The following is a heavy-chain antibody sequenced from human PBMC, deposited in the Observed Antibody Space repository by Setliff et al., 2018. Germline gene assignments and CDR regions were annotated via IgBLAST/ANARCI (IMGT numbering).Heavy chain of an antibody. CDR1: GGTFSSYA. Sequence: SVKVSCKASGGTFSSYAISWVRQAPGQGLEWMGGIIPIFGTANYAQKFQGRVTITTDESTSTAYMELSSLRSEDTAVYYCARLEDQRSGGAFDIWGQGTMVTVSS. CDR3: ARLEDQRSGGAFDI. D-gene: IGHD1-26*01. J-gene: IGHJ3*02. CDR2: IIPIFGTA. V-gene: IGHV1-69*05.